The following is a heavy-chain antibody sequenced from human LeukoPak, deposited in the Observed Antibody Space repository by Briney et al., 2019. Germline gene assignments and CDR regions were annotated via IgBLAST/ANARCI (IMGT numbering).Heavy chain of an antibody. D-gene: IGHD6-19*01. CDR2: IYYSGST. CDR3: ARGGWSMDC. V-gene: IGHV4-59*11. J-gene: IGHJ4*02. CDR1: GGSLNNHH. Sequence: SETLSLTCTVSGGSLNNHHWSWIRQPPGKGLEWIGYIYYSGSTNYNPSLKGRITISVDTSKNQFSLKLSSVTAADTAIYYCARGGWSMDCWGQGTLVTVSS.